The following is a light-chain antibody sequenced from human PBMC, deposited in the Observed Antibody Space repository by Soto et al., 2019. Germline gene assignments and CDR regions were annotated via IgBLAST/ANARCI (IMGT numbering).Light chain of an antibody. CDR1: QSISSY. CDR3: QESYSTS. CDR2: AAS. V-gene: IGKV1-39*01. Sequence: DIQLTQSPSSLSASVGDRVTITCRASQSISSYLNWYKQKPGKAPKLLIYAASSLQSVVPSRSSGSGSGTDFTLTISRQQHEDIATYYCQESYSTSFGQGTKVDIK. J-gene: IGKJ1*01.